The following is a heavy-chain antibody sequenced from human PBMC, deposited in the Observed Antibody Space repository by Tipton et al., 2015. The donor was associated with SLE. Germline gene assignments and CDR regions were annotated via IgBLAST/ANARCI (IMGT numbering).Heavy chain of an antibody. V-gene: IGHV3-53*05. J-gene: IGHJ6*03. CDR1: GGSLNSYY. Sequence: GSLRLSCTVSGGSLNSYYWSWIRQPPGKGLEWIGFVHYSGSLDYADSVKGRFTISRDNAKNSLYLQMNSLRPEDTALYYCAKAPFEKGPYYYYYYMDVWGRGTTVTVSS. CDR3: AKAPFEKGPYYYYYYMDV. D-gene: IGHD3-9*01. CDR2: VHYSGSL.